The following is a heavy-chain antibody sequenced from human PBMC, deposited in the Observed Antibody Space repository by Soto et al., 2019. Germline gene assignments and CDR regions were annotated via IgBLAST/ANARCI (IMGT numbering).Heavy chain of an antibody. D-gene: IGHD5-18*01. CDR1: GFTFSSYA. CDR2: ISGSGGST. CDR3: AKEGYSYTYYYYGMDV. Sequence: PGGSLRISFAASGFTFSSYAISWVRQDPGKGLEWVSAISGSGGSTYYADSVKGRFTISRDNSKNTLYLQMNSLRAEDTAVYYCAKEGYSYTYYYYGMDVWGQGTTVTVSS. V-gene: IGHV3-23*01. J-gene: IGHJ6*02.